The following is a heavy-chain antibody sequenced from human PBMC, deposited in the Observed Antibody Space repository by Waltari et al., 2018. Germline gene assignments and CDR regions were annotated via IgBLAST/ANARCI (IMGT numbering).Heavy chain of an antibody. Sequence: QVQLQESGPGLVKPSQTLSLTCTVPGASISSGSYYWSWIRQHPGKGLEGVGYIYYSGSTYYHPSLKSRVTISRDTSKNQFSLKMTSVTAADTAIYYCVRQAPEYDILNGPPKVPIDYWGQGTLVTVSS. CDR1: GASISSGSYY. CDR3: VRQAPEYDILNGPPKVPIDY. CDR2: IYYSGST. J-gene: IGHJ4*02. D-gene: IGHD3-9*01. V-gene: IGHV4-31*03.